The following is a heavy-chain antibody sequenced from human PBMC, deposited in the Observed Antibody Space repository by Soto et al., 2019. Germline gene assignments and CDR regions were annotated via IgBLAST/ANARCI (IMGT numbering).Heavy chain of an antibody. CDR1: GFTLSDHY. J-gene: IGHJ4*02. CDR2: SRDKPSGYTT. V-gene: IGHV3-72*01. D-gene: IGHD3-22*01. Sequence: EVQLVESGGGLVQPGGSLRLSCAASGFTLSDHYIDWVRQAPGRGLEWVGRSRDKPSGYTTQYAASVRGRFTTSREDSKNSVYLQMNSLKSEDTAVYYCVRARYFTDSSGYTRGFDFWGQGPLVTVSS. CDR3: VRARYFTDSSGYTRGFDF.